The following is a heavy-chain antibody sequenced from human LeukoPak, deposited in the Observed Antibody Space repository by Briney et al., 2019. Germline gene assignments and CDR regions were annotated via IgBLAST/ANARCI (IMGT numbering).Heavy chain of an antibody. CDR3: ARDLHYGSGSYSFDY. J-gene: IGHJ4*02. Sequence: SETLSLTCAVSGGSISSSNWLSWVGHPPGKGLDGIGEIYHSGSTNYNPSLKRRVTISVDKSKNQSSLKLSSVTAADTAVYYCARDLHYGSGSYSFDYWGQGTLVTVSS. D-gene: IGHD3-10*01. V-gene: IGHV4-4*02. CDR2: IYHSGST. CDR1: GGSISSSNW.